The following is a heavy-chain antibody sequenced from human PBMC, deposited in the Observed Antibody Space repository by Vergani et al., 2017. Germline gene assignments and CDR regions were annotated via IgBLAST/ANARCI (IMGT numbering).Heavy chain of an antibody. CDR1: GFTFSSYG. D-gene: IGHD4-17*01. J-gene: IGHJ5*02. CDR2: ISYDGSNK. CDR3: AKDLDYGDYVGYNWFDP. V-gene: IGHV3-30*18. Sequence: QVQLVESGGGVVQPGRSLRLSCAASGFTFSSYGMHWVRQAPGNGLEWVAVISYDGSNKYYADSVKGRFPISRDNSKNTLYLQMNSLRAEDTAVYYCAKDLDYGDYVGYNWFDPWGQGTLVTVSS.